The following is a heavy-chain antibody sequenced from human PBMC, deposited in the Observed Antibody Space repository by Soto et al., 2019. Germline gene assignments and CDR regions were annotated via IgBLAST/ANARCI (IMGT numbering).Heavy chain of an antibody. Sequence: SGPTMVNPTQTLPLTCTFSGFSLSTSGVGVGWIRQPPGKALEWLALIYWDDDKRYSPSLKSRLTITKDTSKNQVVLTMTNMDPVDTATYYCAHRLKSAWYSGYDYGVYYFDYWGQGTLVTVSS. CDR2: IYWDDDK. V-gene: IGHV2-5*02. D-gene: IGHD5-12*01. J-gene: IGHJ4*02. CDR3: AHRLKSAWYSGYDYGVYYFDY. CDR1: GFSLSTSGVG.